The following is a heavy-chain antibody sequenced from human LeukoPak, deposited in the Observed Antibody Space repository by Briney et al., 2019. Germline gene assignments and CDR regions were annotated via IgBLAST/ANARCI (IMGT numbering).Heavy chain of an antibody. V-gene: IGHV3-48*03. D-gene: IGHD5-12*01. Sequence: GGSLRLSCAASGFTLSSYEMNWVRQAPGKGLEWVSYISSSGSTIYYADSVKGRFTISRDNAKNSLYLQMNSLRAEDTAVYYCARVTPVRGVPENWFDPWGQGTLVTVSS. CDR1: GFTLSSYE. CDR2: ISSSGSTI. CDR3: ARVTPVRGVPENWFDP. J-gene: IGHJ5*02.